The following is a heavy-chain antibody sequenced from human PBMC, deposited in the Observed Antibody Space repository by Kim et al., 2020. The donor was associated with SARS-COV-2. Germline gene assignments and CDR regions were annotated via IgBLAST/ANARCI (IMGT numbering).Heavy chain of an antibody. CDR2: ISGSGEST. CDR3: GKGQSNILAGYFPAEKYFDYYAMDV. CDR1: GFDFNHIA. Sequence: GESLKISCAASGFDFNHIAMNWVRQAPGKGLEWVSVISGSGESTYYADSVKGRFTISRDNSKNTVYLQMNSLRADDTAVYYCGKGQSNILAGYFPAEKYFDYYAMDVWGQGTTVIVSS. D-gene: IGHD3-9*01. V-gene: IGHV3-23*01. J-gene: IGHJ6*02.